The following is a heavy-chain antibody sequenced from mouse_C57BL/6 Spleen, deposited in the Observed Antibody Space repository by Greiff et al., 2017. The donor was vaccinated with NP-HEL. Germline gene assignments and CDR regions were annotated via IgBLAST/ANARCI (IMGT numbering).Heavy chain of an antibody. CDR2: IDPNSGGT. J-gene: IGHJ4*01. CDR3: ARSPGTNAMDY. CDR1: GYTFTSYW. V-gene: IGHV1-72*01. D-gene: IGHD4-1*01. Sequence: QVQLQQPGAELVKPGASVKLSCKASGYTFTSYWMHWVKQRPGRGLEWIGRIDPNSGGTKYNEKFKSKATLPLDTPSSTAYMQLSSLISEDSAVYYCARSPGTNAMDYWGQGTSVTVSS.